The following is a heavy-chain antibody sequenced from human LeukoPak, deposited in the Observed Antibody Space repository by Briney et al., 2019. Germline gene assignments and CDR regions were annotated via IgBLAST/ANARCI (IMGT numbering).Heavy chain of an antibody. J-gene: IGHJ5*02. CDR1: GYTFTSYG. CDR2: ISAYNGNT. V-gene: IGHV1-18*01. D-gene: IGHD2-15*01. Sequence: ASVKVSCKASGYTFTSYGISWVRQAPGQGLEWMGWISAYNGNTNYAQKFQGRVTMTTDTSTSTAYMELRSLRSDDTAVYYCARGRYCSGGSCYTYNWFDPWGQGTLVTVSS. CDR3: ARGRYCSGGSCYTYNWFDP.